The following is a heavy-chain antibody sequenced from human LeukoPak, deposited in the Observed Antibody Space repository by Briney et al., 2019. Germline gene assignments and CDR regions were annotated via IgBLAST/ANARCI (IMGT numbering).Heavy chain of an antibody. V-gene: IGHV1-2*02. CDR3: ARAQVCSTTSCHSYFDY. Sequence: ASVKVSCKASGYTFTGYYMHWVRQAPGQGLEWMGWINPKSGGTNYAQKFQGRVTMTRDTSISTAYMELSRLRSDDTAVYYCARAQVCSTTSCHSYFDYWGQGTLVTVSS. CDR1: GYTFTGYY. D-gene: IGHD2-2*02. J-gene: IGHJ4*02. CDR2: INPKSGGT.